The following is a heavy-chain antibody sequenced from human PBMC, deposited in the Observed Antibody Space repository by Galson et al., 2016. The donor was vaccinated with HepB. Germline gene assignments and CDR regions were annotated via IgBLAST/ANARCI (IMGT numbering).Heavy chain of an antibody. J-gene: IGHJ4*01. V-gene: IGHV4-39*02. D-gene: IGHD3-22*01. Sequence: SETLSLTCTVSSGSISTTSYYWGWIRQPPGMGLEWIGSVDYSGTTFYSPSFKSRITMSVDTSRNHFSLKLTSLTAADTAVYFCAREPRDSTGYLYSFDYWGHGTLVTVSS. CDR2: VDYSGTT. CDR3: AREPRDSTGYLYSFDY. CDR1: SGSISTTSYY.